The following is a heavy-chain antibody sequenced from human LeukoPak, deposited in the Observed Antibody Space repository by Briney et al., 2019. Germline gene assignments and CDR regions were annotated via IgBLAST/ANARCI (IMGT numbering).Heavy chain of an antibody. J-gene: IGHJ5*02. V-gene: IGHV4-59*01. CDR2: IYYSGST. Sequence: SETLSLTCTVSGGSISSYYWSWIRQPPGKGLEWIGYIYYSGSTNYNPSLKSRVTISVDTSKNQFSLKLSSVTAADTAVYYCARDLGGCSSTSCYRGDGAWGQGTLVTVSS. CDR3: ARDLGGCSSTSCYRGDGA. D-gene: IGHD2-2*02. CDR1: GGSISSYY.